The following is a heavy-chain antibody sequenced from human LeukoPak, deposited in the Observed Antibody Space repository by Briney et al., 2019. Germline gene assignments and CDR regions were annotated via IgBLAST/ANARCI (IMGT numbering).Heavy chain of an antibody. CDR2: INPDGGST. D-gene: IGHD1-14*01. J-gene: IGHJ4*02. Sequence: ASVKVSCKASGYTFTSYWIQWVRQAPGQGLEWMGLINPDGGSTAYAHRFQGRVIMTRDTSTSTAYMDLSSLRSEDTAVYHCAKAPRNSSTMLDYWGQGTLVTVSS. CDR3: AKAPRNSSTMLDY. CDR1: GYTFTSYW. V-gene: IGHV1-46*01.